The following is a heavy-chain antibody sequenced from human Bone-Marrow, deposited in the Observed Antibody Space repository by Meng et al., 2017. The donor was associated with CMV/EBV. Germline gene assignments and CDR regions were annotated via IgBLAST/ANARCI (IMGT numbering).Heavy chain of an antibody. CDR1: GYTFTSYG. Sequence: ASVKVSCKASGYTFTSYGISWVRQAPGQGLEWMGWISAYNGNTNYAQKLQGRVTMTTDTSTSTAYMELRSLRSDDTAVYYCARDPAVAGFPYHYYYGMDVWAQGTTVTVSS. CDR2: ISAYNGNT. V-gene: IGHV1-18*01. CDR3: ARDPAVAGFPYHYYYGMDV. J-gene: IGHJ6*02. D-gene: IGHD6-19*01.